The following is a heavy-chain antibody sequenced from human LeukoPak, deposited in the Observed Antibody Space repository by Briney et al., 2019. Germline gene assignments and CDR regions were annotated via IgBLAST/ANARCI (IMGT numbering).Heavy chain of an antibody. D-gene: IGHD2-2*01. Sequence: ETLSLTCTVSGGSISSSSYYWGWIRQPPGKGLEWVSYIGRSSSPIYYADSVKGRFTISRDNAKNSLYLQMNGLRAENTAVYYCARGPSSQFRTDYWGQGTLVTVSS. CDR3: ARGPSSQFRTDY. CDR2: IGRSSSPI. CDR1: GGSISSSS. J-gene: IGHJ4*02. V-gene: IGHV3-48*01.